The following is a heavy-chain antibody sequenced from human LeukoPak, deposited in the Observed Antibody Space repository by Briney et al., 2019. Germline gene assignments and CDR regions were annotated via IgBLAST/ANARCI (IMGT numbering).Heavy chain of an antibody. J-gene: IGHJ4*02. V-gene: IGHV3-7*01. CDR3: ARDQSGSLDY. Sequence: GGSLRLSCAASGFTLRNTWMAWVCQAPGKGLEWVANINQDASTKHYVDSVKGRFTISRDNAKNSLYLQMNSLRAEDTAVYYCARDQSGSLDYWGQGTLVTVSS. D-gene: IGHD1-26*01. CDR2: INQDASTK. CDR1: GFTLRNTW.